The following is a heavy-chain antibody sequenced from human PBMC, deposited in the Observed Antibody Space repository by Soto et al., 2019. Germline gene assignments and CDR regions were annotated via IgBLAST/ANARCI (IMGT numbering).Heavy chain of an antibody. CDR1: GGSISSYY. CDR3: ARTLLVGGSINWFDP. CDR2: IYYSGST. Sequence: SETLSLTCTVSGGSISSYYWSWIRQPPGQGLEWIGYIYYSGSTNYNPSLKSRVTISVDTSKNQFSLNLSSVTAADTAVYYCARTLLVGGSINWFDPWGQGTLVTVSS. J-gene: IGHJ5*02. V-gene: IGHV4-59*08. D-gene: IGHD2-15*01.